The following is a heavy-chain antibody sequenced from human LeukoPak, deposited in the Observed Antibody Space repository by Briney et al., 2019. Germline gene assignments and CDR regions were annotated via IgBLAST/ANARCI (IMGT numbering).Heavy chain of an antibody. CDR1: GFTFSSYA. J-gene: IGHJ6*02. CDR2: ISGSGGST. V-gene: IGHV3-23*01. Sequence: GASLRISGAASGFTFSSYAMSGVRQAPGKGLERVSAISGSGGSTYYADSVKGRFTISRDNWKNMLYLQMNSLRAEDTAVYYCAKDAPDIGIRRHHYYYYGMEVWGQGTTVTVSS. CDR3: AKDAPDIGIRRHHYYYYGMEV. D-gene: IGHD5-12*01.